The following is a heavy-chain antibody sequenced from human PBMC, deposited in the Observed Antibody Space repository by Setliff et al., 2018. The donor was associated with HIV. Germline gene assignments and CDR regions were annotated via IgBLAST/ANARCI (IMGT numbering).Heavy chain of an antibody. Sequence: SQTLSLTCVISGDSVSSNSAAWNWIRQSPLRGLEWLGRTYFRSKWYFDYAVSVKSRIIINPDTSKNQFSLHLNSVTPEDTAVYYCARGSYGSVLLWGQGTLVTVSS. CDR3: ARGSYGSVLL. J-gene: IGHJ4*02. CDR1: GDSVSSNSAA. CDR2: TYFRSKWYF. V-gene: IGHV6-1*01. D-gene: IGHD6-19*01.